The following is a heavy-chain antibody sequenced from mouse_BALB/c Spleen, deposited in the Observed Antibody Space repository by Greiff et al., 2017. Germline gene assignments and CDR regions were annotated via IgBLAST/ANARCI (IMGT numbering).Heavy chain of an antibody. CDR2: IRNKANGYTT. Sequence: EVHLVESGGGLVQPGGSLRLSCATSGFTFTDYYMSWVRQPPGKALEWLGFIRNKANGYTTEYSASVKGRFTISRDNSQSILYLQMNTLRAEDSATYYCARDPVSYFDVWGAGTTVTVSS. CDR3: ARDPVSYFDV. D-gene: IGHD2-10*02. V-gene: IGHV7-3*02. CDR1: GFTFTDYY. J-gene: IGHJ1*01.